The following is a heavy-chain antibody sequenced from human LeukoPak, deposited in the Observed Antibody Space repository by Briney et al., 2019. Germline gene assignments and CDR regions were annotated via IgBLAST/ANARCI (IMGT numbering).Heavy chain of an antibody. CDR1: GYSINNGYY. Sequence: SETLSLTCTVSGYSINNGYYWGWIRQPPGKGLEWIGSIYHSGSTNYNPSLKSRVTMSVDTSNNQFSLKLTSVTAADTAVYYCARFLYGDPYWGQGTLVTVSS. D-gene: IGHD4-17*01. J-gene: IGHJ4*02. V-gene: IGHV4-38-2*02. CDR3: ARFLYGDPY. CDR2: IYHSGST.